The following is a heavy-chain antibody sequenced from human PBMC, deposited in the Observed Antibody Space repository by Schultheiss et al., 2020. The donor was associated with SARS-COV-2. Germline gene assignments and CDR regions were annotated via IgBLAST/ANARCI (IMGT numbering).Heavy chain of an antibody. CDR2: ISAYNGNT. D-gene: IGHD6-6*01. CDR3: ARRYSSSSPYGMDV. J-gene: IGHJ6*02. Sequence: ASVKVSCKASGYTFTSYGISWVRQAPGQGLEWMGWISAYNGNTNYAQKLQGRVTMTTDTSTSTAYMELSSLRSEDTAVYYCARRYSSSSPYGMDVWGQGTTVTVSS. CDR1: GYTFTSYG. V-gene: IGHV1-18*04.